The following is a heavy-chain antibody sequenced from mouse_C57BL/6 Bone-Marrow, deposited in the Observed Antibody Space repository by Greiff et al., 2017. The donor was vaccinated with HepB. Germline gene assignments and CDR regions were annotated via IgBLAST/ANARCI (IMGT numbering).Heavy chain of an antibody. CDR3: ARAIHYYGSSYAYFDY. D-gene: IGHD1-1*01. V-gene: IGHV1-72*01. J-gene: IGHJ2*01. Sequence: GLEWIGRIDPNSGGTKYNEKFKSKATLTVDKPSSTAYMQLSSLTSEDSAVYYCARAIHYYGSSYAYFDYWGQGTTLTVSS. CDR2: IDPNSGGT.